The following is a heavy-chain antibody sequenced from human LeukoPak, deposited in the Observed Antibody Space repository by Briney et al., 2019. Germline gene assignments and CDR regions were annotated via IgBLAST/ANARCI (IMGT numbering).Heavy chain of an antibody. V-gene: IGHV3-23*01. CDR3: ARAMYYFEY. Sequence: GGSLRLSCAASGFTFSSYAMSWVRQAPGKGLEWVSGISGTGGSTYYADSVKGRFTISRDNAKNSLYLQMNSLRDEDTAVYSCARAMYYFEYWGQGTLVTVSS. CDR1: GFTFSSYA. J-gene: IGHJ4*02. CDR2: ISGTGGST.